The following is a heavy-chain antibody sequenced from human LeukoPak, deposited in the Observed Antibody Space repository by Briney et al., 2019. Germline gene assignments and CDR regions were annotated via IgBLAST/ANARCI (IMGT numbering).Heavy chain of an antibody. CDR3: ARGNGYFDWFLSHY. Sequence: SVKVSCKASGGTFSSYAISWVRQAPGQGLEWMGGIIPIFGTANYAQKFQGRVTITADESTSTAYMELSSPRSEDTAVYYCARGNGYFDWFLSHYWGHGTLVTVSS. CDR1: GGTFSSYA. D-gene: IGHD3-9*01. CDR2: IIPIFGTA. V-gene: IGHV1-69*13. J-gene: IGHJ4*01.